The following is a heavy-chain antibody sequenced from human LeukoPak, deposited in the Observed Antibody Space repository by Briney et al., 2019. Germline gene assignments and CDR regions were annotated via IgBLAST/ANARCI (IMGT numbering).Heavy chain of an antibody. V-gene: IGHV3-30*02. J-gene: IGHJ4*02. CDR2: IRYDGSNK. D-gene: IGHD3-22*01. CDR3: AKGTYYYDSSGYYENY. CDR1: GFTFSSYG. Sequence: GGSLRLSCAASGFTFSSYGMHWVRQAPGKGPEWVAFIRYDGSNKYYADSVKGRFTISRDNSKNTLYLQMNSLRAEDTAVYYCAKGTYYYDSSGYYENYWGQGTLVTVSS.